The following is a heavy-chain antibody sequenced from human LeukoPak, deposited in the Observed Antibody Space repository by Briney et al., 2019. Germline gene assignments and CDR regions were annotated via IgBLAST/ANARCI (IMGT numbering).Heavy chain of an antibody. J-gene: IGHJ4*02. Sequence: GESLKISCKGCGYRFTSYWIGWVRQMPGEGLEWMGIIYPGDSDIRYSPSFLGQVTISADRSISTAYLQWSSLKASDTAIYYCARGGEGSGWPFDYWGQGTLVTVSA. D-gene: IGHD6-19*01. CDR3: ARGGEGSGWPFDY. V-gene: IGHV5-51*01. CDR2: IYPGDSDI. CDR1: GYRFTSYW.